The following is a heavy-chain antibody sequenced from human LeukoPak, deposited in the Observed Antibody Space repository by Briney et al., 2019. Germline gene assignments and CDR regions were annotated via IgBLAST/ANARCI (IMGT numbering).Heavy chain of an antibody. D-gene: IGHD2-2*01. Sequence: PSETLSLTCTVSGGSISSYYWSWIRQPAGKGLEWIGRIYTSGSTNYNPSLKRRVTLPVDTSKHQFSLNLSSVTAADTAVYYCARADCSSTSCYLGSAFDIWGQGTMVTVSS. CDR1: GGSISSYY. CDR3: ARADCSSTSCYLGSAFDI. CDR2: IYTSGST. J-gene: IGHJ3*02. V-gene: IGHV4-4*07.